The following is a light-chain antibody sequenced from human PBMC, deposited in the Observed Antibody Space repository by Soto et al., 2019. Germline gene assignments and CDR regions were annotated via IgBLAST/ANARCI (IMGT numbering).Light chain of an antibody. CDR3: LLFRGSPT. CDR1: QVVVTAY. V-gene: IGKV3-20*01. CDR2: GAS. J-gene: IGKJ3*01. Sequence: EIVLTQSPGTLSLSPGERATLSCRASQVVVTAYLHWYQHKPGQAPRLLISGASTRASGIPDRFSGSGVGTEFTLTINRLEPEDCAVYHCLLFRGSPTFGPGSRVHIK.